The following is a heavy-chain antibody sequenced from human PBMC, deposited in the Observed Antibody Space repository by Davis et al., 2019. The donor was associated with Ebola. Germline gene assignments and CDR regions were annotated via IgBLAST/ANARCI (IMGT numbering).Heavy chain of an antibody. V-gene: IGHV4-34*01. D-gene: IGHD2-2*02. CDR1: GGTFRGYY. J-gene: IGHJ5*02. CDR3: ARAPIVVVPAAIRRGWFDP. Sequence: SETLSLTCAVYGGTFRGYYWSWIRQSPGKGLEWIGEINHSGNTKYNPSLRSRVSISVDTSKNQFSLSVTSLTAADTAVYYCARAPIVVVPAAIRRGWFDPWGQGTLVTVSS. CDR2: INHSGNT.